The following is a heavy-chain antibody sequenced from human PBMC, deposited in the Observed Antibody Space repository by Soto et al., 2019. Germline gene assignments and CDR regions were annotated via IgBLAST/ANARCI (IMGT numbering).Heavy chain of an antibody. D-gene: IGHD1-26*01. Sequence: HPGGSLRLSCVASGFSSSSHWMHWVRQDSEKGLVWVSRIESDGSGTDYADSVKGRFIISRDNAKNKVYLDMNSLRAEDTAVYYCARAVSGTGNAMDVWGQGTTVTVSS. CDR3: ARAVSGTGNAMDV. V-gene: IGHV3-74*01. J-gene: IGHJ6*02. CDR2: IESDGSGT. CDR1: GFSSSSHW.